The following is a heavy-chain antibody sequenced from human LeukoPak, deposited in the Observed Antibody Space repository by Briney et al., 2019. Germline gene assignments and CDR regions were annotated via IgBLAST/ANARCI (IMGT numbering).Heavy chain of an antibody. CDR1: GDSISIINW. CDR2: INHSGST. V-gene: IGHV4-4*02. Sequence: PSGTLSLTCAVSGDSISIINWWSWIRQPPGKGLEWIGEINHSGSTNYNPSLKSRVTISVDTSKNQFSLKLSSVTAADTAVYYCARARVLRFLEWLYYYYYMDVWGKGTTVTVSS. J-gene: IGHJ6*03. CDR3: ARARVLRFLEWLYYYYYMDV. D-gene: IGHD3-3*01.